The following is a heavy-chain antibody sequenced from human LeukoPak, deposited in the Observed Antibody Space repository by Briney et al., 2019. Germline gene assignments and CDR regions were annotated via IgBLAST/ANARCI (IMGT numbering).Heavy chain of an antibody. V-gene: IGHV3-23*01. D-gene: IGHD6-19*01. J-gene: IGHJ4*02. CDR1: GFTFSSYA. Sequence: GESLRLFRAASGFTFSSYAMSWARHPPGKGLEWASGISSSGDNPYYAHSVKGRFPISRDNSKNTLYLQMNNLRAEDTAIYYCAKDQKWGQWLETYFDYWGQGTVVTVSS. CDR2: ISSSGDNP. CDR3: AKDQKWGQWLETYFDY.